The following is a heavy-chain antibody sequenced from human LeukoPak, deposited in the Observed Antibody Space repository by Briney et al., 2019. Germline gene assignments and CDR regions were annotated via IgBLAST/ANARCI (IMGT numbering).Heavy chain of an antibody. CDR1: GFSISSGYY. Sequence: SETLSLTCGVSGFSISSGYYWGWIRQPPGKGLEWIGSIYHTGSAYYNPSLKSRVIISVDASKNQFSLKMNSVTAADTAVYYCARAGAAAGLDYWGQGTLVTVSS. D-gene: IGHD6-13*01. CDR3: ARAGAAAGLDY. CDR2: IYHTGSA. V-gene: IGHV4-38-2*01. J-gene: IGHJ4*02.